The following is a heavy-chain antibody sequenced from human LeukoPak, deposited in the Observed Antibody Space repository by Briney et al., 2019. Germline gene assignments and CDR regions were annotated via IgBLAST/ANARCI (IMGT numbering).Heavy chain of an antibody. CDR3: ATYRQVLLPFES. CDR2: IIPVFGTA. J-gene: IGHJ4*02. D-gene: IGHD2-8*02. Sequence: GASVRVSCKGASRNYAFSWVRQAHGQGLEWMGGIIPVFGTANYAQKFQGRLSLTADESTGTAYMELGSLRAEDTAIYYCATYRQVLLPFESWGQGTLVTVSS. CDR1: SRNYA. V-gene: IGHV1-69*13.